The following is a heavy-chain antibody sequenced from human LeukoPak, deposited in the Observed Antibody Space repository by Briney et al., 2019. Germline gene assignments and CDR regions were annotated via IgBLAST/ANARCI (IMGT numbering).Heavy chain of an antibody. CDR1: GGSISSGSYY. D-gene: IGHD3-10*01. V-gene: IGHV4-61*02. CDR3: ARPLITMVRGNAFDP. J-gene: IGHJ5*02. CDR2: IYTSGNT. Sequence: SQTLSLTCTVSGGSISSGSYYWSWIRQPAGKGLEWIGRIYTSGNTNYNPSLKSRVTISVDTSKNQFSLKLSSVTAADTAVYYCARPLITMVRGNAFDPWGQGTLVTVSS.